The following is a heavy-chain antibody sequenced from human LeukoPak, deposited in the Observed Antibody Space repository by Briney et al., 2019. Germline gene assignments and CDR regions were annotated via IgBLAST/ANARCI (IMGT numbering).Heavy chain of an antibody. CDR2: THYSGST. Sequence: KASETLSLTCTVSGGSIGSYYWSWLRQPPGKGLEYIGYTHYSGSTNYNPSLKSRVTISVDTSKNQFSLKLSSVTAADTAVYYCARTRVYWVIGWFDPWGQGTLVTASS. J-gene: IGHJ5*02. D-gene: IGHD1-26*01. CDR1: GGSIGSYY. V-gene: IGHV4-59*12. CDR3: ARTRVYWVIGWFDP.